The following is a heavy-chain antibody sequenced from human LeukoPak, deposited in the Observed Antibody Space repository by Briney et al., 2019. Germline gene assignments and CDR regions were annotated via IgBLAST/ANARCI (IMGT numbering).Heavy chain of an antibody. V-gene: IGHV3-23*01. CDR3: AKIYDSSGYYYYFDY. CDR1: GFTFSAYA. J-gene: IGHJ4*02. CDR2: ISNSGGST. D-gene: IGHD3-22*01. Sequence: GGSLRPSCAASGFTFSAYAVTWVRQAPGKGLEWVSAISNSGGSTYYADSVKGRFTISRDNSKNTLYLLMNSLRAEDTAVYYRAKIYDSSGYYYYFDYWGQGTLVTVSS.